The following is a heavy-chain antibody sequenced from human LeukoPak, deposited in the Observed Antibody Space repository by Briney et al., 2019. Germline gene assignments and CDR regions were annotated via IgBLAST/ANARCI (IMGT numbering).Heavy chain of an antibody. CDR2: IRSKANSYAT. CDR1: GFTFSGSA. Sequence: GGSLRLSCAASGFTFSGSAMHWVRKASGKGLEWVGRIRSKANSYATAYAASVKGRFTISRDDSKNTAYLQMNSRKTEDTAVYYCTSYDLGDDYWGQGTLVTVSS. V-gene: IGHV3-73*01. CDR3: TSYDLGDDY. D-gene: IGHD3-3*01. J-gene: IGHJ4*02.